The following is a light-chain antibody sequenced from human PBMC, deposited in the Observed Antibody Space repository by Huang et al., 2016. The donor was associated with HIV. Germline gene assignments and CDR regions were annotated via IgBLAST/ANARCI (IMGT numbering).Light chain of an antibody. V-gene: IGKV1-27*01. Sequence: DIQMTQSPSSLSAFVGDTVTITCRASQVIGNSLAWYQQKPGRPPKLLIYVASTFESGVPSRFSGSGSGTDFTLTITNLQTEDIATYYCQKYDSAPRTFGQGTRVEV. CDR3: QKYDSAPRT. CDR2: VAS. J-gene: IGKJ1*01. CDR1: QVIGNS.